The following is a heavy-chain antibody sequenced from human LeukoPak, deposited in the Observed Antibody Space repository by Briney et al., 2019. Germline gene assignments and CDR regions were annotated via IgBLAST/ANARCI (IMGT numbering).Heavy chain of an antibody. CDR1: GFTFSSYN. V-gene: IGHV3-48*01. J-gene: IGHJ1*01. Sequence: GGSLRLSCAASGFTFSSYNMNWVRQAPGKGLEWVSYISSSSSTIYYADSVKGRFTISRDNAKKSLYLQMDSLRVEDTAVYYCARGSRWYLEYFQLWGQGTLVTVSS. CDR2: ISSSSSTI. CDR3: ARGSRWYLEYFQL. D-gene: IGHD6-13*01.